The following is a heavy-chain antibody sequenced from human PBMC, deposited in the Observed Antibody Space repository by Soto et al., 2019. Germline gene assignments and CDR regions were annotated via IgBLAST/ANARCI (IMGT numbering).Heavy chain of an antibody. Sequence: GGSLRLSCVASGFTFISSFMGWIRQAPGKGLEWVANINQDGGVTYYVDSVEGRFTISRDNTKDSLYLQMNSLRGEDTAIYYCARYYRGSGRYFFDYSGQGTMPTVYS. V-gene: IGHV3-7*03. CDR2: INQDGGVT. CDR1: GFTFISSF. CDR3: ARYYRGSGRYFFDY. J-gene: IGHJ4*02. D-gene: IGHD6-19*01.